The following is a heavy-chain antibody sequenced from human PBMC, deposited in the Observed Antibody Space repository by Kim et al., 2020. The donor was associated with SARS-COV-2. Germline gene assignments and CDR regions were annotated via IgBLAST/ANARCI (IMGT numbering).Heavy chain of an antibody. D-gene: IGHD1-26*01. CDR3: AREGAFLPKWELLRKGANFDY. CDR1: GYTFTSYG. J-gene: IGHJ4*02. V-gene: IGHV1-18*01. CDR2: ISAYNGNT. Sequence: ASVKVSCKASGYTFTSYGISWVRQAPGQGLEWMGWISAYNGNTNYAQKLQGRVTMTTDTSTSTAYMELRSLRSDDTAVYYCAREGAFLPKWELLRKGANFDYWGQGTLVTVSS.